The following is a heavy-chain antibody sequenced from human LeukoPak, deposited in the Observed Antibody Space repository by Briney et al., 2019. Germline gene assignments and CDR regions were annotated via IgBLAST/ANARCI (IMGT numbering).Heavy chain of an antibody. V-gene: IGHV1-2*04. J-gene: IGHJ3*02. D-gene: IGHD3-10*01. CDR1: GYTFTGYY. CDR2: INPNSGGT. CDR3: ARAFLWFGESFYDAYDI. Sequence: ASVNVSCKASGYTFTGYYMHWVRQAPGQGLEWMGWINPNSGGTNYAQKFQGWVTMTRGTSISTAYMELSRLRSDDTAIYYCARAFLWFGESFYDAYDIWGQGTMVTVSS.